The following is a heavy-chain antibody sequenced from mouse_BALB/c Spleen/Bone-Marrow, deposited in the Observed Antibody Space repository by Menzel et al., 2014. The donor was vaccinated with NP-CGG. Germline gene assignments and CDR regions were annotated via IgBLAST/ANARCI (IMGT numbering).Heavy chain of an antibody. CDR1: GYTFTSYY. V-gene: IGHV1S81*02. Sequence: LQESGAELVKPGASVKLSCKASGYTFTSYYMYWVKQRPGQGLEWIGEINPGNGGTNFNEKFKSKATLTVDKSSSTAYMQLSSLTSEDSAVYYCTREGDSPFAYWGQGTLVTVSA. CDR2: INPGNGGT. CDR3: TREGDSPFAY. D-gene: IGHD2-13*01. J-gene: IGHJ3*01.